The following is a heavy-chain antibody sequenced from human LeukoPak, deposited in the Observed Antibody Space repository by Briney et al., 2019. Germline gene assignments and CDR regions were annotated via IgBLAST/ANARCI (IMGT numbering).Heavy chain of an antibody. Sequence: GGSLRLSCAASGFAFNTYWMHWVRQAPGKGLVWVSPINPDGTVTTYADSVKGRFTISRDNAKNTLYLQMNSLKAEDTAVYYCTRRGEQQLDDAFDIWGQGTMVTVSS. J-gene: IGHJ3*02. CDR3: TRRGEQQLDDAFDI. V-gene: IGHV3-74*01. CDR1: GFAFNTYW. CDR2: INPDGTVT. D-gene: IGHD3-16*01.